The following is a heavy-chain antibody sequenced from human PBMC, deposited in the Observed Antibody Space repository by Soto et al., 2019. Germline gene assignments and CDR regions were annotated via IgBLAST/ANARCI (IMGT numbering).Heavy chain of an antibody. CDR2: LNTYNGNT. CDR1: GYTFNRYG. CDR3: ARHVLYSTSGDPRFDP. J-gene: IGHJ5*02. D-gene: IGHD6-6*01. V-gene: IGHV1-18*01. Sequence: QLVQSGGEVKKPGASVRVSCKASGYTFNRYGISWVRQAPGQGLEWMGWLNTYNGNTNYAQKFQGRVSMTTDTSTSTAYLELRSLGSDDTAVYYCARHVLYSTSGDPRFDPWGHGTLVTVSS.